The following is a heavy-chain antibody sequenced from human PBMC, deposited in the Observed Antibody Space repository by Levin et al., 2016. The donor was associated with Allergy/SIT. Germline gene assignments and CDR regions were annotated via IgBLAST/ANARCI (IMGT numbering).Heavy chain of an antibody. CDR3: ARGDPGIAPHFDN. CDR1: GGSVSSNVDS. J-gene: IGHJ4*02. D-gene: IGHD6-13*01. V-gene: IGHV4-39*01. Sequence: SETLSLTCTVFGGSVSSNVDSWGWIRRPPGKGLEWIGTIFYSGTTYSDPSLKSRVTISVDTSKNQFSLRLTSVTAADTAVYYCARGDPGIAPHFDNWGQGTLVTVSS. CDR2: IFYSGTT.